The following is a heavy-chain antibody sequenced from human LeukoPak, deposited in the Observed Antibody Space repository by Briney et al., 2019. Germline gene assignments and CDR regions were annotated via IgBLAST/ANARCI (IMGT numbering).Heavy chain of an antibody. V-gene: IGHV3-11*01. CDR1: GFTFSDYY. CDR3: ARGDGYNPIYYYNIMDV. D-gene: IGHD5-24*01. CDR2: ISSSGTIT. Sequence: SGGSLRLSCAASGFTFSDYYMSWLRQAPGRGLEWISYISSSGTITYYADSVKGRFTISRDNTKNSLYLQMNTLRAEDTAVYYCARGDGYNPIYYYNIMDVWGQGTTVTVSS. J-gene: IGHJ6*02.